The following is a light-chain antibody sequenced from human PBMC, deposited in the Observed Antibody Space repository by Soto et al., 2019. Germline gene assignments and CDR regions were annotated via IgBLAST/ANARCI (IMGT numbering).Light chain of an antibody. Sequence: QSALTQPASVSGSPGQSITISCTGTSSGVGSYNLVSWYQQHPGKGPKLMIYEDNKRPSGVSNRFSGSKSGNTASLTISGLQAEDEADYYCCSYAGSSTFVVFGGGTKVTVL. V-gene: IGLV2-23*02. CDR2: EDN. CDR1: SSGVGSYNL. CDR3: CSYAGSSTFVV. J-gene: IGLJ2*01.